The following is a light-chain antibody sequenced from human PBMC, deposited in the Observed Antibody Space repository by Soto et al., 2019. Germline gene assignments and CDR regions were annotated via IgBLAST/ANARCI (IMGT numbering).Light chain of an antibody. V-gene: IGKV1-12*01. CDR1: QGISNW. CDR3: QQTNTFLPLS. CDR2: SAY. J-gene: IGKJ4*01. Sequence: DIQMTQSPSSVSASVGDRVTITCRASQGISNWLVWFQQQPGKAPKLLISSAYTLQSGVPSRFSGGGSGTHFTLIISSLQPEDFATYYCQQTNTFLPLSFGGGTKVEIK.